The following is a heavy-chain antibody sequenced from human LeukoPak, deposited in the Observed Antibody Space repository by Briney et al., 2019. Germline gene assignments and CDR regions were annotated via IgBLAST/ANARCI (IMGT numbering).Heavy chain of an antibody. CDR2: IYHSGST. CDR1: GYSISSGYY. CDR3: ASPVFLGY. Sequence: SETLSLTCAVSGYSISSGYYGGWIRQPPGKGLEWIGSIYHSGSTYYNPSLKSRVTISVDTSKNQFSLKLSSVTAADTAVYYCASPVFLGYWGQGTLFTVSS. D-gene: IGHD3-3*01. J-gene: IGHJ4*02. V-gene: IGHV4-38-2*01.